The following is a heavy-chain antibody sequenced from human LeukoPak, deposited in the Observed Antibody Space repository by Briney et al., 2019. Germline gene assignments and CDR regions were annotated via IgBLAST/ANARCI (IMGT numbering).Heavy chain of an antibody. V-gene: IGHV1-2*02. J-gene: IGHJ5*02. CDR2: INPNSGGT. CDR3: ARADRLDGGPYLIGP. CDR1: GYSFTDYY. D-gene: IGHD2-21*01. Sequence: ASVKVSCKTSGYSFTDYYMHWVRQAPGQGLEWMGWINPNSGGTSSAQKFQGRVTMTRVTSITTVYMEVSWLTSDDTAIYYCARADRLDGGPYLIGPWGQGTLVTVSS.